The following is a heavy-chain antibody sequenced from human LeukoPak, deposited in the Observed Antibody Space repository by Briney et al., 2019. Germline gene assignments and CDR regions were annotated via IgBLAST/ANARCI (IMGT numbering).Heavy chain of an antibody. CDR2: ISAYSGDR. V-gene: IGHV1-18*01. D-gene: IGHD6-13*01. CDR1: GYTFTSYG. CDR3: ARGGRTAGDAFDI. J-gene: IGHJ3*02. Sequence: ASVKVSCKASGYTFTSYGITCVRQAPGQGPEWMGWISAYSGDRAYAQKLQGRVTMTTDTSTSTVYLELRSLRSDDTAVYYCARGGRTAGDAFDIWGQGTMVTVSS.